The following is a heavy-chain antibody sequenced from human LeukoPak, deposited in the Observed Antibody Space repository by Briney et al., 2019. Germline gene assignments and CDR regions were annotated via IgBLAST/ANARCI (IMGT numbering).Heavy chain of an antibody. D-gene: IGHD3-22*01. CDR1: GGSFSGYY. CDR3: ARRLGYGSGYYGDAFDI. V-gene: IGHV4-34*01. CDR2: INHSGST. Sequence: SETLSLTCAVYGGSFSGYYWSWIRQPPGKGLEWIGEINHSGSTNYNPSLKSRVTISVDTSKNQFSLKLSSVTAADTAVYYCARRLGYGSGYYGDAFDIWGQGTMVTVSS. J-gene: IGHJ3*02.